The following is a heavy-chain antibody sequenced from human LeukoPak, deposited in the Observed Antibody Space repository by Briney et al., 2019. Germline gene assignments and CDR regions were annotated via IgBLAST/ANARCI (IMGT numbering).Heavy chain of an antibody. D-gene: IGHD1-20*01. CDR1: GGSFSGYY. CDR2: INHSGST. CDR3: ARGHNWNDGQDY. J-gene: IGHJ4*02. Sequence: KTSETLSLTCAVYGGSFSGYYWSWIRQPPGKGLEWIGEINHSGSTNYNPSLKSRLTMSLDASKKQFSLSLSSVTAADTAVYFCARGHNWNDGQDYWGQGTLVIVSS. V-gene: IGHV4-34*01.